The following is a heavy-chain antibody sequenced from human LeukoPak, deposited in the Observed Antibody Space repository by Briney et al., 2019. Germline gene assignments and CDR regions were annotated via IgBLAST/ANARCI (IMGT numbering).Heavy chain of an antibody. D-gene: IGHD1-14*01. J-gene: IGHJ4*02. Sequence: PGGSLRFSCAASGLTVITNDMTWVRKAPGKGLEWASVLYSDGNTKYADSVQGRFTISRDNSKNTLYLEMNSLSPDDTAVYYCARGVEPLAANTLAYWGQGTLVTVSS. V-gene: IGHV3-53*01. CDR2: LYSDGNT. CDR1: GLTVITND. CDR3: ARGVEPLAANTLAY.